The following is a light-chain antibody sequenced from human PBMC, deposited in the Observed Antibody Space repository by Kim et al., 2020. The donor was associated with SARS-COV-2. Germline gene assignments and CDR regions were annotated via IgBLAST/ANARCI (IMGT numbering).Light chain of an antibody. Sequence: VALGKTVRITCQGASLRSDYASWYQQKPGQAPVLVIYGRNNRPSGIPDRFSGSTSGNTASLTITGAQAEDEADYYCKSRDSSGNVVFGGGTPLTVL. CDR2: GRN. J-gene: IGLJ2*01. V-gene: IGLV3-19*01. CDR1: SLRSDY. CDR3: KSRDSSGNVV.